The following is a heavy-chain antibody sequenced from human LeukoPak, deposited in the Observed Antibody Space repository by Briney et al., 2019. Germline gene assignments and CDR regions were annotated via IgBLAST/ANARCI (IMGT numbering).Heavy chain of an antibody. CDR3: ARDGYDSNGYSGY. CDR2: IYSGGAT. J-gene: IGHJ4*02. D-gene: IGHD3-22*01. V-gene: IGHV3-53*01. CDR1: GFTVSSNY. Sequence: GGSLRLSCAASGFTVSSNYMTWVREAPGKRLEWGSVIYSGGATYYADSVKGRFTISRDNSKNTLYLQMNSLRAEDTAVYYCARDGYDSNGYSGYWGQGTLVTVSS.